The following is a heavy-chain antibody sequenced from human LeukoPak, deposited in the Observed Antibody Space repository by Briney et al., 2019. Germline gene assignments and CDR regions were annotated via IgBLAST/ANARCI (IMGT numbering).Heavy chain of an antibody. CDR2: ISYDGSNK. J-gene: IGHJ4*02. V-gene: IGHV3-30*03. CDR1: GFTFSSHG. D-gene: IGHD4-17*01. Sequence: PGGSLRLSCAASGFTFSSHGMHWVRQAPGKGLEWVAVISYDGSNKYYADSVKGRFTISRDNSKNTLYLQMNSLRAEDTAVYYCATLTTVTTHFFDYWGQGTLVTVSS. CDR3: ATLTTVTTHFFDY.